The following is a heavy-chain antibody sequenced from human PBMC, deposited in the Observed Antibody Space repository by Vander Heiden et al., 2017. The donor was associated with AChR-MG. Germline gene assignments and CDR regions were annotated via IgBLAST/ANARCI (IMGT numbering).Heavy chain of an antibody. J-gene: IGHJ3*01. CDR3: VRKRRGRGMGGLDI. Sequence: QVRLHLWATGLWKPSETLSLTCGVAGVPVGGFYWHWIRQTPGKGLEWIGEINEGGSTDYKSELERGGTRSGGMTKKKTTQKKRNVPAAEAAADYCVRKRRGRGMGGLDIWGQGTKVTVSS. V-gene: IGHV4-34*01. D-gene: IGHD5-12*01. CDR1: GVPVGGFY. CDR2: INEGGST.